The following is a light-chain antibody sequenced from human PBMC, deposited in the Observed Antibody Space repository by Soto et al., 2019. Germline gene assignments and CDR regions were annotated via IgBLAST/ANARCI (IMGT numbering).Light chain of an antibody. CDR3: AAWDDSLNGLYV. V-gene: IGLV1-44*01. CDR2: SNN. Sequence: QSALTQPPSASGTPGQRVTISCSGSSSKNGSNTVNWYQQLPGTAPKLLIYSNNQRPSGVPDRFSGSKSGTSASLAISGLQSEDEADYYCAAWDDSLNGLYVFGTGTKVTVL. CDR1: SSKNGSNT. J-gene: IGLJ1*01.